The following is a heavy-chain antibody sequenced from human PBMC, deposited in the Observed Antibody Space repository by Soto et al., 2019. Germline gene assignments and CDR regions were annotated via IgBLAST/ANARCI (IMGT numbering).Heavy chain of an antibody. J-gene: IGHJ4*02. CDR2: ISGSGGST. CDR3: AKGGNSRQSGIDY. CDR1: GFTFSSYA. D-gene: IGHD1-7*01. Sequence: VQLVESGGGVVQPGRSLRLSCAASGFTFSSYAMSWVRQAPGKGLEWVSAISGSGGSTYYADSVKGRFTISRDNSKNTLYLQMNSLRAEDTGVYYCAKGGNSRQSGIDYWGQGTLVTVSS. V-gene: IGHV3-23*04.